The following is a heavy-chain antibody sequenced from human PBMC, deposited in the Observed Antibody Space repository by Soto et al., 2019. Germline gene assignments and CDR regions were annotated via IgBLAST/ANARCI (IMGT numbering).Heavy chain of an antibody. CDR1: GYTFTGAY. D-gene: IGHD3-10*01. Sequence: QAQLVHSGAEVKKPGASVKVSCKASGYTFTGAYIHWVRQAPGQGLEMMGCINPNSGGTEFAQKFQGRVTVTRDTSINTVYMEMNRLRSDDTGVYYCARDFTTRSYGVDVWGQGTAVTVSS. CDR2: INPNSGGT. V-gene: IGHV1-2*02. CDR3: ARDFTTRSYGVDV. J-gene: IGHJ6*02.